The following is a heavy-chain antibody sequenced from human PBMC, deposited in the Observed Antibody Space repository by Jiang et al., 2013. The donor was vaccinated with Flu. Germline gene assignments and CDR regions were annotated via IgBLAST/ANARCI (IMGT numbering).Heavy chain of an antibody. CDR1: GGSISSGGYY. CDR3: AKTHPARYFDL. V-gene: IGHV4-31*03. CDR2: IYYSGST. D-gene: IGHD2-2*01. J-gene: IGHJ2*01. Sequence: PGLVKPSQTLSHTCTVSGGSISSGGYYWSWIRQHPGKGLEWIGYIYYSGSTYYNSSLKSRVTISVDTSKNQFSLKLSSVTAADTAVYYCAKTHPARYFDLWGRGTLVTVSS.